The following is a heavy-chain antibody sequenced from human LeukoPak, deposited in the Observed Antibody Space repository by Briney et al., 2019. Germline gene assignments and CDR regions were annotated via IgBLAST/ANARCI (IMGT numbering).Heavy chain of an antibody. Sequence: SQTLSLTCAISGDSVSSNSAAWNWIRQSPSRGLEWLGRTYYRSKWYNDYAVSVKSRITINPDTSKNQFSLKLSSVTAADTAVYYCARHKKWNQPRGFGYWGQGTLVTVSS. CDR3: ARHKKWNQPRGFGY. CDR2: TYYRSKWYN. V-gene: IGHV6-1*01. J-gene: IGHJ4*02. D-gene: IGHD1-14*01. CDR1: GDSVSSNSAA.